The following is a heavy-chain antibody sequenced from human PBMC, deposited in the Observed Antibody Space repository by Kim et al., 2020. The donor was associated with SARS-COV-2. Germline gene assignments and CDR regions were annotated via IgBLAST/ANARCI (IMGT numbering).Heavy chain of an antibody. J-gene: IGHJ4*02. D-gene: IGHD2-8*01. CDR3: ALLYGTKSRGVDY. V-gene: IGHV3-9*01. Sequence: YVDSVKGRFTISKDSARNSLYLEMSSLRGEDTALYYCALLYGTKSRGVDYWGQGTLVTVSS.